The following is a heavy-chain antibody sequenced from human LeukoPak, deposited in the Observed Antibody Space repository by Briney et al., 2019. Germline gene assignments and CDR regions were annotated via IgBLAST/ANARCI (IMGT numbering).Heavy chain of an antibody. CDR2: ISAYNGNT. V-gene: IGHV1-18*01. Sequence: ASVKVSFKASGYRFITYGLSWVRQAPGQGLEWMGCISAYNGNTNFAPKLQGRVTMTADTSTSTAYMELRSLRSDDTAVYYCARDVFEGFGERVIDAFDLWGQGTMVTVSS. CDR3: ARDVFEGFGERVIDAFDL. D-gene: IGHD3-10*01. J-gene: IGHJ3*01. CDR1: GYRFITYG.